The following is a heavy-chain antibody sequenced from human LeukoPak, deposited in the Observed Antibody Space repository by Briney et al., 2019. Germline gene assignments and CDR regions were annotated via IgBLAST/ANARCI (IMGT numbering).Heavy chain of an antibody. D-gene: IGHD4-17*01. Sequence: GGSLRLSCVASGFTFSTYWMHWVRQAPGKGLVWVSRINSDGTSTSYADSVKGRFTISRDNAKNKLFLHVNSLRAEDTALYYCARGYGDYDFDYWGQGTLVTVSS. CDR1: GFTFSTYW. CDR2: INSDGTST. J-gene: IGHJ4*02. V-gene: IGHV3-74*01. CDR3: ARGYGDYDFDY.